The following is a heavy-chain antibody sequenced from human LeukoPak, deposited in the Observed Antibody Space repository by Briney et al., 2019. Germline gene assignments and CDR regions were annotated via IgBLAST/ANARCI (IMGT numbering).Heavy chain of an antibody. CDR1: GYSISSGYY. J-gene: IGHJ6*03. CDR3: ARNGDYADYYYYYYMDV. D-gene: IGHD4-17*01. CDR2: IYHSGST. V-gene: IGHV4-38-2*02. Sequence: PSETLSLTCTVSGYSISSGYYWGWIRQPPGKGLEWIGSIYHSGSTYYNPSLKSRVTISVDTSKNQFSLKLSSVTAADTAVCYCARNGDYADYYYYYYMDVWGKGTTVTVSS.